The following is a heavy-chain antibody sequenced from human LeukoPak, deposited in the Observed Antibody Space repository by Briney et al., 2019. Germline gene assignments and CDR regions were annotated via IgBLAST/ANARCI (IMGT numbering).Heavy chain of an antibody. Sequence: PSETLSLTCTVCGGSISSYYWSWIRQPPGKGLEWIGYIYYSGSTNYNPSLKSRVTISVDTSKNQFSLKLSSVTAADTAVYYRAREYCSGGSCYLDYWGQGTLVTVSS. CDR1: GGSISSYY. CDR2: IYYSGST. J-gene: IGHJ4*02. CDR3: AREYCSGGSCYLDY. D-gene: IGHD2-15*01. V-gene: IGHV4-59*01.